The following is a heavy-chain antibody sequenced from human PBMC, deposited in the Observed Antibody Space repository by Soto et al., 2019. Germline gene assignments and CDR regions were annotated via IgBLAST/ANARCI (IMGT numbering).Heavy chain of an antibody. J-gene: IGHJ6*02. CDR2: IKSKTDGGTT. CDR1: GFTFSNAW. CDR3: TTDLTWGLRLGELSLEGVHYYGMDV. Sequence: GGSLRLSCAASGFTFSNAWMNWVRQAPGKGLEWVGRIKSKTDGGTTDYAAPVKGRFTISRDDSKNTLYLQMNSLKTEDTAVYYCTTDLTWGLRLGELSLEGVHYYGMDVWGQGTTVTVSS. V-gene: IGHV3-15*07. D-gene: IGHD3-16*02.